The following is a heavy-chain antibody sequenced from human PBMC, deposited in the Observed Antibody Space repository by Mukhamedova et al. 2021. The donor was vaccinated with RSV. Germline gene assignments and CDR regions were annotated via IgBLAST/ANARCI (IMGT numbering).Heavy chain of an antibody. V-gene: IGHV3-74*01. CDR3: ARVAFWSGYYWDGFDY. D-gene: IGHD3-3*01. J-gene: IGHJ4*02. Sequence: YGDSVKGRFTISRDNAKNTLYLQMNSLRAEDTAVYYCARVAFWSGYYWDGFDYWGQGTLVTVSS.